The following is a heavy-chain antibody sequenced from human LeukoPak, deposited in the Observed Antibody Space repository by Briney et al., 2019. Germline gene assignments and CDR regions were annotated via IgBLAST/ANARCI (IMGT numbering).Heavy chain of an antibody. D-gene: IGHD3-16*02. Sequence: GRSLRLSCAASGFTFSDYYMSWIRRAPGKGLEWVSYISSSGSTIYYADSVKGRFTISRDNAKNALYLQMNSLRAEETAVYYCARDFYSARLHYDYVWGSYRYFDYWGQGTLVTVSS. V-gene: IGHV3-11*01. CDR1: GFTFSDYY. J-gene: IGHJ4*02. CDR2: ISSSGSTI. CDR3: ARDFYSARLHYDYVWGSYRYFDY.